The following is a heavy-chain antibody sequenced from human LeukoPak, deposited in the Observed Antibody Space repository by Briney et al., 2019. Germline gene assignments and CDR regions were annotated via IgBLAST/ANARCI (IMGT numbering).Heavy chain of an antibody. V-gene: IGHV5-51*01. J-gene: IGHJ4*02. CDR2: IYPSDSDT. CDR3: ARGYSYADFHY. CDR1: GYSFTNYW. D-gene: IGHD5-18*01. Sequence: GESLKISCKGSGYSFTNYWIGWVRQMPGKGLEWMGIIYPSDSDTRYSPSFQGQVTISAEKSISTAYLQWSSLKASDTAMYYCARGYSYADFHYWGQGTLVTVSS.